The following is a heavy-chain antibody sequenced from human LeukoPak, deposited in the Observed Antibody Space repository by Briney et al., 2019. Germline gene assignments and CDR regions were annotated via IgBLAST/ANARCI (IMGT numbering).Heavy chain of an antibody. CDR3: ARAGYSGYPS. V-gene: IGHV4-34*01. CDR1: GGSFSGYY. Sequence: SEPLSLTCAVYGGSFSGYYWSWIRQPPGKGLEWIGEINHSGSTNYNPSLKSRVTISVDTSKNQFSLKLSSVTAADTAVYYCARAGYSGYPSWGQGTLVTVSS. CDR2: INHSGST. J-gene: IGHJ4*02. D-gene: IGHD5-12*01.